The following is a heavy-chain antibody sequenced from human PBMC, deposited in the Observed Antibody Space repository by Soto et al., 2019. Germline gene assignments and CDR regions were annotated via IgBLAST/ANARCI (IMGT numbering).Heavy chain of an antibody. D-gene: IGHD3-10*01. CDR2: INPNSGGT. J-gene: IGHJ6*02. CDR3: ARDLVRGVGFYYYYGMDV. V-gene: IGHV1-2*04. CDR1: GYTFTGYY. Sequence: SVKVSCKASGYTFTGYYMHWVRQAPGQGLEWMGWINPNSGGTNYAQKFQGWVTMTGDTSISTAYMELSRLRSDDTAVYYCARDLVRGVGFYYYYGMDVWGQGTTVTVSS.